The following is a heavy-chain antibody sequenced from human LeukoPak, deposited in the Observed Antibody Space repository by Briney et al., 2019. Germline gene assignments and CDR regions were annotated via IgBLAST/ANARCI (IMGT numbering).Heavy chain of an antibody. CDR3: ARDRLLWFGESGAFDI. CDR2: IIPIFGTA. D-gene: IGHD3-10*01. V-gene: IGHV1-69*06. Sequence: ASVKVSCKASGGTFSSYAISWVRQAPGQGLEWMGGIIPIFGTANYAQKFQGRVTITADKSTSTAYMELSSLRSEDTAVYYCARDRLLWFGESGAFDIWGQGTMVTVSS. CDR1: GGTFSSYA. J-gene: IGHJ3*02.